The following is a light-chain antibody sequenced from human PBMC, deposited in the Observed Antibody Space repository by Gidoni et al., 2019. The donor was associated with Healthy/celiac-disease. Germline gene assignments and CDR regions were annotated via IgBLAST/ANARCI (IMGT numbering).Light chain of an antibody. Sequence: QSALTQPASVSGSPGQSITISCTGTSSDVGGYNYVSWYQQHPGKAPQHMIYDVSNRPSGVSNRFSGSKSGNTASLTISGLQAEDEADYYCSSYTSSSTLYVFGTGTKVTVL. V-gene: IGLV2-14*01. CDR1: SSDVGGYNY. CDR2: DVS. J-gene: IGLJ1*01. CDR3: SSYTSSSTLYV.